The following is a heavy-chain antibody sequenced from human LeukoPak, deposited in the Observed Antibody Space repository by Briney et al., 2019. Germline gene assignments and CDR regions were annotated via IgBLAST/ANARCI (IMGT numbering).Heavy chain of an antibody. CDR2: INPNSGGT. J-gene: IGHJ6*03. V-gene: IGHV1-2*02. CDR3: ARDNRKVVPAANIYYYYMDV. D-gene: IGHD2-2*01. CDR1: GYTFTGYY. Sequence: ASVKVSCKASGYTFTGYYMHWVRQAPGQGLEWMGWINPNSGGTNYAQKFQGRVTTNRDTSISTAYMELSRLRSDDTAVYYCARDNRKVVPAANIYYYYMDVWGKGTTVTVSS.